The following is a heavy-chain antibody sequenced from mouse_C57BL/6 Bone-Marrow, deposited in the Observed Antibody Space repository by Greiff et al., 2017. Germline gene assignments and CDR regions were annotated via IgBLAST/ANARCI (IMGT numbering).Heavy chain of an antibody. CDR2: NNPSSGYT. D-gene: IGHD2-3*01. J-gene: IGHJ2*01. CDR1: GYTFTSYT. CDR3: ARWRWYYFDY. Sequence: QVQLKQSGAELARPGASVKMSCKASGYTFTSYTMHWVKQRPGPGLEWIGYNNPSSGYTKYNQKFKDKATLTADKSSSTAYLQLSSLTTEDSAVYYCARWRWYYFDYWGQGTTLTVSS. V-gene: IGHV1-4*01.